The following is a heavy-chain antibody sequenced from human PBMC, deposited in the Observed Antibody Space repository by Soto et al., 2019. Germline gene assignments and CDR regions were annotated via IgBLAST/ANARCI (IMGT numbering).Heavy chain of an antibody. CDR1: GDSITSGGYY. J-gene: IGHJ6*02. V-gene: IGHV4-31*03. Sequence: PSETLSLTCTVTGDSITSGGYYWSWIRQHPGKGLEWLGYIYGSGGSGSTLYNPSLKSRITLSVDTSKTQFSLKLSSVTAADTAVYYCARYPRTPGYYGMDVWGQGTTVTVSS. D-gene: IGHD1-20*01. CDR3: ARYPRTPGYYGMDV. CDR2: IYGSGGSGST.